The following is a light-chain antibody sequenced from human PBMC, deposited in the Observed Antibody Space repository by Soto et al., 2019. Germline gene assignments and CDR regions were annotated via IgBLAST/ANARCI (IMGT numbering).Light chain of an antibody. Sequence: QSVLAQPPSVSGTPGQRVTISCSGSSSNIGKNTVSWYQQLPGAAPKPLISTDNLRPSGVPDRFSGSKSGTSASLAISGLQSEDEADYYCAAWDNSLNGHVFGTGTKVTVL. J-gene: IGLJ1*01. CDR2: TDN. V-gene: IGLV1-44*01. CDR3: AAWDNSLNGHV. CDR1: SSNIGKNT.